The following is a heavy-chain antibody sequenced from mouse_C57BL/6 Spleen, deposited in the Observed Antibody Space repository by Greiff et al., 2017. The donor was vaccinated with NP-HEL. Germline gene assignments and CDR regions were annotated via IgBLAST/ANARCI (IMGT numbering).Heavy chain of an antibody. Sequence: VKLVESGAELARPGASVKLSCKASGYTFTSYGISWVKQRTGQGLEWIGEIYPRSGNTYYNEKFKGKATLTADKSSSTAYMELRSLTSEDSAVYFCARRGGGSFDYWGQGTTLTVSS. V-gene: IGHV1-81*01. J-gene: IGHJ2*01. CDR3: ARRGGGSFDY. CDR1: GYTFTSYG. CDR2: IYPRSGNT. D-gene: IGHD1-1*02.